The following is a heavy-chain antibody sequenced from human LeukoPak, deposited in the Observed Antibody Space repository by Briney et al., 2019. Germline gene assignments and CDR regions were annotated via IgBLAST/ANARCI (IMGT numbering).Heavy chain of an antibody. CDR3: ARPTVGAEPHDAFDI. Sequence: SETLSLTCTVSGGSISSYYWSWIRQPPGKGLEWIGYIYYSGSTNYNPSLKSRVTISVDTSKNQFSLKLSSVTAADTAVYYCARPTVGAEPHDAFDIWGQGTMVTVSS. V-gene: IGHV4-59*01. CDR2: IYYSGST. CDR1: GGSISSYY. J-gene: IGHJ3*02. D-gene: IGHD1-26*01.